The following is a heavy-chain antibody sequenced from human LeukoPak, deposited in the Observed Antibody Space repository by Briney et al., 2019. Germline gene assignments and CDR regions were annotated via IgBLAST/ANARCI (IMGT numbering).Heavy chain of an antibody. D-gene: IGHD6-13*01. CDR1: GFTFNSYG. CDR2: ISSDVSNK. J-gene: IGHJ5*02. CDR3: AARGPQQQLA. V-gene: IGHV3-30*03. Sequence: GGSLRLSCAASGFTFNSYGMHWVRQAPGKGLDWVALISSDVSNKYYADSVKGRFTISRDNSKNTVFLQLNSLKVEDTALYYCAARGPQQQLAWGQGTLVTVSS.